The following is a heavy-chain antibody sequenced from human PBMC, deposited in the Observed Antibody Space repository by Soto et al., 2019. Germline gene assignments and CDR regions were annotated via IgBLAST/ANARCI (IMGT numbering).Heavy chain of an antibody. V-gene: IGHV3-48*02. D-gene: IGHD3-10*01. CDR3: ARRGGPGYFDL. J-gene: IGHJ2*01. Sequence: SVEARFTISRDNAKNSLYLQMNSLRDEDMAVYYCARRGGPGYFDLWGRGTLVTVA.